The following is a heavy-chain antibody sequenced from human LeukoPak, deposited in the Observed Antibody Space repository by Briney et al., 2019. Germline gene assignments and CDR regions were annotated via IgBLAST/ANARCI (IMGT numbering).Heavy chain of an antibody. CDR1: GYSISSGYY. CDR3: ARGLGPSNWFDP. Sequence: SETLSLTCTVSGYSISSGYYWGWIRPPPGKGLEWIGSIYHSGSTYYNPSLKSRLTKAVDTSKHQFSLKLSSVTAADTAVYYCARGLGPSNWFDPWGQGTLVTVSS. V-gene: IGHV4-38-2*02. D-gene: IGHD4-11*01. CDR2: IYHSGST. J-gene: IGHJ5*02.